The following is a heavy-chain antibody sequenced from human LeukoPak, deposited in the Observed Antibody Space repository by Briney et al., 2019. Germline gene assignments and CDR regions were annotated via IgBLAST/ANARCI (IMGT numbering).Heavy chain of an antibody. V-gene: IGHV1-2*02. Sequence: ASVKVSCKASGYIFTGYYMHWVRQAPGQGLEWMGWINPNSGGTNYAQKFQGRVTMTRDMSISTAYMELSRLRSDDTAVYYCARGGNWGNWFDPWGQGTLVTVSS. D-gene: IGHD7-27*01. CDR3: ARGGNWGNWFDP. J-gene: IGHJ5*02. CDR1: GYIFTGYY. CDR2: INPNSGGT.